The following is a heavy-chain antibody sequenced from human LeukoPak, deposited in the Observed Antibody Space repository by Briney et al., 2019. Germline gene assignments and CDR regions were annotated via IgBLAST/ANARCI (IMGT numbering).Heavy chain of an antibody. CDR2: IYSGST. V-gene: IGHV4-39*01. Sequence: PSETLSLTCTVSGGSLSSSSYYWGWIRQPPGKGLEWIGSIYSGSTHYNPSLKSRVTISVDTSKNQFSLKLSSVTAADTAVYYCARNISIVVVAPATQGRYNWFDPWGQGTQVTVSS. D-gene: IGHD2-15*01. CDR1: GGSLSSSSYY. CDR3: ARNISIVVVAPATQGRYNWFDP. J-gene: IGHJ5*02.